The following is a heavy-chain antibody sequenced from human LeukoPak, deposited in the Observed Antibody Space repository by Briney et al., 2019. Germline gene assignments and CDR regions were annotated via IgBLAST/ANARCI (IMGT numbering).Heavy chain of an antibody. CDR1: GGSFSGYY. CDR2: INHSGST. V-gene: IGHV4-34*01. Sequence: KPSETLSLTCAAYGGSFSGYYWSWIRQPPGKGLEWIGEINHSGSTNYNPSLKSRVTISVDTSKNQFSLKLSSVTAADTAVYYCARSLLLWFRELLLPPDAFDIWGQGTMVTVSS. D-gene: IGHD3-10*01. J-gene: IGHJ3*02. CDR3: ARSLLLWFRELLLPPDAFDI.